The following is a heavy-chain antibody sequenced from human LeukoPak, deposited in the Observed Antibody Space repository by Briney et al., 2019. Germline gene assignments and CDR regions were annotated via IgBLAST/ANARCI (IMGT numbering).Heavy chain of an antibody. CDR3: ARSVDTAMGSAGYYGMDV. Sequence: ASVKVSCKVSGYTLTELSMHWVRQAPGKGLEWMGGFDPEDGETIYAQKFQGRVTMTEDTSTDTAYMELSRLRSDDTAVYYCARSVDTAMGSAGYYGMDVWGQGTTVTVSS. V-gene: IGHV1-24*01. J-gene: IGHJ6*02. CDR1: GYTLTELS. D-gene: IGHD5-18*01. CDR2: FDPEDGET.